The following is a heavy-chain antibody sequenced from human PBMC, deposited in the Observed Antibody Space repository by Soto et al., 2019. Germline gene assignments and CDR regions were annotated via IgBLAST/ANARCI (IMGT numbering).Heavy chain of an antibody. D-gene: IGHD2-8*01. V-gene: IGHV5-51*01. J-gene: IGHJ3*02. CDR3: ARQWLYYTGRNDAFDI. CDR1: GYSFTSYW. Sequence: EVQLVQSGAEVKKPGESLKISCKGSGYSFTSYWIGWVRQMPGKGLEWMGIIYPGDSDTRYSPSFQGQVTISADKSISTAYLQWSSLKASDTAMYYCARQWLYYTGRNDAFDIWGQGTMVTVSS. CDR2: IYPGDSDT.